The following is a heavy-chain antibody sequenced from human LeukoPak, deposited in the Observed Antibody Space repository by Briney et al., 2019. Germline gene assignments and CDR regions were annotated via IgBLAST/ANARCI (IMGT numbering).Heavy chain of an antibody. CDR3: ARATGIAVGGLGFDY. CDR1: GYTFTSYA. J-gene: IGHJ4*02. CDR2: INAGNGNT. V-gene: IGHV1-3*01. Sequence: ASVKVSCKASGYTFTSYAMHWVRQAPGQRLEWMGWINAGNGNTKYSQKFQGRVTITRDTSASTAYMELSSLRSEDTAVYYCARATGIAVGGLGFDYWGQGTPVTVSS. D-gene: IGHD6-19*01.